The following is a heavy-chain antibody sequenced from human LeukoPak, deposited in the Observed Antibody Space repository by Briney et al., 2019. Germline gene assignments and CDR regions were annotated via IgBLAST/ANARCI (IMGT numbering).Heavy chain of an antibody. CDR3: AKHNWITMLRGVFIYFDN. J-gene: IGHJ4*02. Sequence: GGTLRLSCAASAFTYSSYDLSWVRQAPGKGLEWVSTISTRGESTYYADSVKGRFSISRDNSKDTLYLQMNSLRADDTAVYYCAKHNWITMLRGVFIYFDNWGQGTLVTVSS. CDR2: ISTRGEST. V-gene: IGHV3-23*01. CDR1: AFTYSSYD. D-gene: IGHD3-10*01.